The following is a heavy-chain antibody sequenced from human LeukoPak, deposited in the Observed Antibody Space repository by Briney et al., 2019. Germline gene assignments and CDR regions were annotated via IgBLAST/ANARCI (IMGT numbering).Heavy chain of an antibody. CDR2: ISGSGGST. J-gene: IGHJ4*02. CDR3: AKDPMVRGVFEYFDY. CDR1: GFTFSSYA. V-gene: IGHV3-23*01. Sequence: GGSLRLSCAASGFTFSSYAMSWVRQAPGKGLEWVSAISGSGGSTYYADSVKGRFTTSRDNSKNTLYLQMNSLRAEDTAVYYCAKDPMVRGVFEYFDYWGQGTLVTVSS. D-gene: IGHD3-10*01.